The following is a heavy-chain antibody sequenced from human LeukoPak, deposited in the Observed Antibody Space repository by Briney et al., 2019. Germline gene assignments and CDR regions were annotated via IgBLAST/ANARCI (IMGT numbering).Heavy chain of an antibody. J-gene: IGHJ3*02. CDR1: GFTFSSYW. Sequence: GGSLRLSCAASGFTFSSYWMSWVRQAPGKGLEWVANIKQDGSEKYYVDSVKGRFTISRDSAKNSLYLQMNSLRAEDTAVYYCARDRGGSYDLNAFGIWGQGTMVTVSS. D-gene: IGHD1-26*01. CDR2: IKQDGSEK. CDR3: ARDRGGSYDLNAFGI. V-gene: IGHV3-7*01.